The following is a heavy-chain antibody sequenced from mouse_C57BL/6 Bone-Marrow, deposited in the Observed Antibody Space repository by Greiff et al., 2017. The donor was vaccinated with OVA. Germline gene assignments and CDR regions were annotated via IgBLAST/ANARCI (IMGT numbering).Heavy chain of an antibody. CDR2: IYPGSGNT. CDR1: GYPLTDYY. Sequence: VMLVESGAELVRPGASVKLSCKASGYPLTDYYINWVKNRPGQGLEWIARIYPGSGNTYYNEKFKGKTTLTAEKSSSAAYMQLSSLTSEDSAVYFCARADYYGSSYDAMDYWGQGTSVTVSS. V-gene: IGHV1-76*01. J-gene: IGHJ4*01. CDR3: ARADYYGSSYDAMDY. D-gene: IGHD1-1*01.